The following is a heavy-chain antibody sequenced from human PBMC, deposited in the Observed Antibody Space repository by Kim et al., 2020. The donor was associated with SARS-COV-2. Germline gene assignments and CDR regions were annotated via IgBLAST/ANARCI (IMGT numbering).Heavy chain of an antibody. CDR3: ARQLYYSGSVVPTGLFF. J-gene: IGHJ4*02. CDR2: IYFTHTT. D-gene: IGHD3-10*01. Sequence: SETLSLTCIVSGDSVTSGSYYCGWIRQPPGQGLVWIGIIYFTHTTYYTPSLKSRVSISVDTSKNQCSLRLSSVTAADTAFYYCARQLYYSGSVVPTGLFFWRQGTPATVSS. V-gene: IGHV4-39*01. CDR1: GDSVTSGSYY.